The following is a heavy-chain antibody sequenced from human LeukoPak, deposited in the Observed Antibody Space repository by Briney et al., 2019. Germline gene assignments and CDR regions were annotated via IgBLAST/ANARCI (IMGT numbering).Heavy chain of an antibody. CDR1: GGSISSGDYY. D-gene: IGHD3-3*01. Sequence: PSQTLSLTCTVSGGSISSGDYYWSWIRQPPGKGLEWIGYIYYSGSTYYNPHLKSRVTISVDTSKNQFSLKLSSVTAADTAVYYCARIGRPGVVIYYFDYWGQGNLVTVSS. V-gene: IGHV4-30-4*08. CDR2: IYYSGST. J-gene: IGHJ4*02. CDR3: ARIGRPGVVIYYFDY.